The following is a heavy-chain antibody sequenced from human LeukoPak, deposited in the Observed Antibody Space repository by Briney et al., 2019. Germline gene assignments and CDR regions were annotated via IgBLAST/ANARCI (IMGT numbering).Heavy chain of an antibody. D-gene: IGHD3-16*01. Sequence: GGSLRLSCAASGFTFSSYGMHWVRQAPGKGLEWVAFIRYDGTIKYYADSVKGRFTISRDNSKNTLYLQINSLTTEDTAVYYCAKGGGGALGIPHPYYFDYWGQGNVVTVSS. CDR1: GFTFSSYG. J-gene: IGHJ4*02. V-gene: IGHV3-30*02. CDR2: IRYDGTIK. CDR3: AKGGGGALGIPHPYYFDY.